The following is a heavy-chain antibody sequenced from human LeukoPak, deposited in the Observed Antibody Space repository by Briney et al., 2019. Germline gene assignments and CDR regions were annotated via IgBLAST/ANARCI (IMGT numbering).Heavy chain of an antibody. Sequence: GASVKVSCKASGGTFSSYAMSWVRQAPGQGLEWMGGIIPIFGTANYAQKFQGRVTITADESTSTAYMELSSLRSEDTAVYYCARGPQELLAYNWFDPWGQGTLVTVSS. CDR2: IIPIFGTA. CDR1: GGTFSSYA. D-gene: IGHD1-26*01. CDR3: ARGPQELLAYNWFDP. V-gene: IGHV1-69*13. J-gene: IGHJ5*02.